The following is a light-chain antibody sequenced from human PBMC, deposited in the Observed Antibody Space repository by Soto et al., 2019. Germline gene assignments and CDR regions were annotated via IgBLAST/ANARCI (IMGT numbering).Light chain of an antibody. J-gene: IGKJ5*01. CDR1: QSVSSGF. CDR2: GAS. CDR3: QQYHISPFT. Sequence: EIVLTQSPGTLSLSPGQVPTLSCRTSQSVSSGFLAWYQKKPGQAPRLLIYGASDTATGIPHRFSGSGPGTDFTLTISRLEPDDFAVYYCQQYHISPFTFGQGTRLEIK. V-gene: IGKV3-20*01.